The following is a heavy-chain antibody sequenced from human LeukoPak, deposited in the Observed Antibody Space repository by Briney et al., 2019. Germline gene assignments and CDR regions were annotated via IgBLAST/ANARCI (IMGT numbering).Heavy chain of an antibody. CDR1: GFSLSTSGMR. J-gene: IGHJ4*02. V-gene: IGHV2-70*04. D-gene: IGHD6-6*01. CDR3: ARTPSSSSYFDY. Sequence: SGPTLVNPTQTRTLTCTFSGFSLSTSGMRVSWIRQPPGKALEWLARIDWDDDKFYSTSLKTRLTIFKDTSKNQVVLTMTNMDPVDTATYYCARTPSSSSYFDYWGQGTQVTVSS. CDR2: IDWDDDK.